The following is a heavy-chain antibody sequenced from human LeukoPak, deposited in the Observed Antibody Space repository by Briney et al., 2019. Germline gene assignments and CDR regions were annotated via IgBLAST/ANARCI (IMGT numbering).Heavy chain of an antibody. J-gene: IGHJ4*02. CDR3: ARDVWNYPSFDY. Sequence: GGSLRLSCAASGFTFSSYAMHWVRQAPGKGLEWVAVISYDGSNKYYADSVKGRFTISRDNSKNTLYLQMNSLRAEDTAVYYCARDVWNYPSFDYWGQGTLVTVSS. V-gene: IGHV3-30-3*01. CDR1: GFTFSSYA. D-gene: IGHD3-16*02. CDR2: ISYDGSNK.